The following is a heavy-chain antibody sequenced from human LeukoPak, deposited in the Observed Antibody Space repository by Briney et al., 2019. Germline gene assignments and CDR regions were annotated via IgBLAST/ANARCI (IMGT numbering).Heavy chain of an antibody. J-gene: IGHJ6*03. CDR3: ARLAAAAPYYYMDV. CDR2: IYYSGST. V-gene: IGHV4-39*07. D-gene: IGHD6-13*01. Sequence: SETLSLTCTVSGGSISSYYWGWIRQPPGKGLEWIGSIYYSGSTYYNPSLKSRVTISVDTSKNQFSLKLSSVTAADTAVYYCARLAAAAPYYYMDVWGKGTTVTISS. CDR1: GGSISSYY.